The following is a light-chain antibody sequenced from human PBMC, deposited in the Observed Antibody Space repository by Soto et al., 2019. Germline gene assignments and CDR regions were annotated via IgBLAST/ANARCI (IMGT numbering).Light chain of an antibody. V-gene: IGKV1-5*01. CDR2: EAA. J-gene: IGKJ4*01. CDR3: QQYNSFPLT. CDR1: QSIYKW. Sequence: IQMTQSPSTLSASIGDTVTISCRASQSIYKWLAWYQQKPQTAPKVLIFEAAGLESGVSSRFRGSGSGTEFTLTNSGLQPDDLATYYCQQYNSFPLTFGGGTTVEL.